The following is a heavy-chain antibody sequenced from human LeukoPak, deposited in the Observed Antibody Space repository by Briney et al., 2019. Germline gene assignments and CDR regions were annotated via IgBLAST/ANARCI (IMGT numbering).Heavy chain of an antibody. Sequence: SVKVSCKASGGTFSSYAISWVRQAPGQGLEWMGGIIPIFGTANYAQKFQGRVTITTDESTSTAYMELSSLGSEDTAVYYCARGDSRDGYNPLDYWGQGTLVTVSS. CDR3: ARGDSRDGYNPLDY. CDR1: GGTFSSYA. J-gene: IGHJ4*02. CDR2: IIPIFGTA. V-gene: IGHV1-69*05. D-gene: IGHD5-24*01.